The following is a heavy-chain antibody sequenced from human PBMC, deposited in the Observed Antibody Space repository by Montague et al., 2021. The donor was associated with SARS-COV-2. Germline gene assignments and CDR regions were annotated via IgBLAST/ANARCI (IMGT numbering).Heavy chain of an antibody. D-gene: IGHD3-10*01. CDR2: IYYNGST. V-gene: IGHV4-31*03. CDR3: ARAVSVRRAVNWFDP. J-gene: IGHJ5*02. CDR1: GDFITSGGYY. Sequence: TLSLTCIVSGDFITSGGYYWSWIRQHPGKGLEWIGSIYYNGSTYYNPSLKSRLTISTGTSKNQFSLKLNSVTAADTAVYYCARAVSVRRAVNWFDPWGQGTLVTVSS.